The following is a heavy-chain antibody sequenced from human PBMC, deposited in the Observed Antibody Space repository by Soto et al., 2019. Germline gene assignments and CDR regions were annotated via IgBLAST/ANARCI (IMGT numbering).Heavy chain of an antibody. CDR1: GFTFSNYW. D-gene: IGHD1-26*01. J-gene: IGHJ6*03. V-gene: IGHV3-7*01. Sequence: GGSLRVSGAGSGFTFSNYWMSWVRKAPGKGLEWVDNIKQDGSEKYYVDSVKGRFTISGDNAKNSLYLQMNSLRAEDTAVYYCAREQGEINPGMDVRGKRTTFTVSS. CDR3: AREQGEINPGMDV. CDR2: IKQDGSEK.